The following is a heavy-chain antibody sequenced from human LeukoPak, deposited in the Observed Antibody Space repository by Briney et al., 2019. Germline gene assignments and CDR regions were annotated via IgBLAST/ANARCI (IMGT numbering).Heavy chain of an antibody. D-gene: IGHD3-22*01. J-gene: IGHJ4*02. CDR2: INPNSGGT. Sequence: ASVKVSCKASGYTFTGYYMHWVRQAPGQGLEWMGWINPNSGGTNYAQKFQGRVTMTRDTSISTAYMELSSLRSEDTAVYYCARDPYSPYYYDSSGYYYGFDYWGQGTLVTVSS. V-gene: IGHV1-2*02. CDR3: ARDPYSPYYYDSSGYYYGFDY. CDR1: GYTFTGYY.